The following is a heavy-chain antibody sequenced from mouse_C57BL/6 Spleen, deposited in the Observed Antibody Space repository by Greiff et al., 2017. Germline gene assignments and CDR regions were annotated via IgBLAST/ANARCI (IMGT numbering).Heavy chain of an antibody. CDR1: GYTFTDYN. J-gene: IGHJ1*03. CDR2: INPNNGGT. Sequence: EVKLQESGPELVKPGASVKMSCKASGYTFTDYNMHWVKQSHGKSLEWIGYINPNNGGTSYNQKFKGKATLTVNKSSSTAYMELRSLTSEDSAVYYCARVPYYYGQGYFDVWGTGTTVTVSS. CDR3: ARVPYYYGQGYFDV. V-gene: IGHV1-22*01. D-gene: IGHD1-1*01.